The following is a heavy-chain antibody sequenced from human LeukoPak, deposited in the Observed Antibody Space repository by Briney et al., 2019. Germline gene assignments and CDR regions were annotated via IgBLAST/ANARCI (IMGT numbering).Heavy chain of an antibody. CDR3: ARFDSGGNPGWFDP. D-gene: IGHD4-23*01. CDR1: GYSISSGYY. CDR2: IYHSGST. V-gene: IGHV4-38-2*02. J-gene: IGHJ5*02. Sequence: SETLSLTCTVSGYSISSGYYWGWIRQPPGKGLEWIGSIYHSGSTYYNPSLKSRVTISVDMSKNQFSLKLSSVTAADTAVYYCARFDSGGNPGWFDPWGQGTLVTVSS.